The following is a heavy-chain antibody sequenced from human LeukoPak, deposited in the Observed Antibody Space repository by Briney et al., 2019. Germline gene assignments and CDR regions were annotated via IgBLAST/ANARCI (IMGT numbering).Heavy chain of an antibody. CDR1: GYTFTSYG. Sequence: GASVKVSCKASGYTFTSYGISWVRQAPGQGLEWMGWISAYNGNTNYAQKLQGRVTMTTDTSTSTAYMELRSLRSDDTAVYYCARKRGYYDSSGYTFDNWGQGTLVTVSS. CDR2: ISAYNGNT. CDR3: ARKRGYYDSSGYTFDN. J-gene: IGHJ4*02. V-gene: IGHV1-18*01. D-gene: IGHD3-22*01.